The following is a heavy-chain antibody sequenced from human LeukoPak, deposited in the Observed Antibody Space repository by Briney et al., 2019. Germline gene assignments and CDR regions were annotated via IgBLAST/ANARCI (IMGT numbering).Heavy chain of an antibody. CDR2: IGTAGDT. CDR3: ARDHHPLGMDV. V-gene: IGHV3-13*01. J-gene: IGHJ6*02. CDR1: GFTFSSYD. Sequence: GGSLRLSCAASGFTFSSYDMHWVRQATGKGLEWVSAIGTAGDTYYPGSVKGRFTISRENAKNSLYLQMNSLRAGDTAVYYCARDHHPLGMDVWGQGTTVTVPS.